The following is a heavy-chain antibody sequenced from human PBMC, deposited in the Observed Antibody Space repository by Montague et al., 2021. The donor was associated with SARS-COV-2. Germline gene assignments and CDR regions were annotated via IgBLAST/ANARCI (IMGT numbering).Heavy chain of an antibody. V-gene: IGHV4-59*11. Sequence: SETLSLTCTVSGGSIASHYWNWIRQSPGKRPEWIGYVYYNGDTKYNPSLQSRVTISIDTSENHFSLRLNSVTAADTAVYFCARGGGFDPWGQGTLVTVSS. CDR2: VYYNGDT. CDR3: ARGGGFDP. CDR1: GGSIASHY. J-gene: IGHJ3*01. D-gene: IGHD3-10*01.